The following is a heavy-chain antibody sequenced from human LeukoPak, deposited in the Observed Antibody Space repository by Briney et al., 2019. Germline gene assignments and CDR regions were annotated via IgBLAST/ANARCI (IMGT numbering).Heavy chain of an antibody. D-gene: IGHD3-10*01. CDR3: ARDWVRGKYGMDV. CDR2: IYTSGST. J-gene: IGHJ6*02. CDR1: GGSISSYY. Sequence: SETLSLTCTVSGGSISSYYWSWIRQPAGKGLEWIGRIYTSGSTNYNPSLKSRVTMSVDTSKNQISLKLSSATAADTAVYYCARDWVRGKYGMDVWGQGTTVTVSS. V-gene: IGHV4-4*07.